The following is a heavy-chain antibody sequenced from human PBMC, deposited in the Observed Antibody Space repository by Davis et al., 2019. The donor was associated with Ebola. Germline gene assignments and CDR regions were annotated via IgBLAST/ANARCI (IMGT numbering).Heavy chain of an antibody. CDR2: INPISGDT. Sequence: SVKVSCKAYGYTLTDYQMHWVRQAPGQGLEWMGGINPISGDTNYAEKFQGRVTMTRDTSISTVYMELTSLRSDDTAVYYCARDLSYSYYYHYYGMDVWGQGTTVTV. D-gene: IGHD3-10*01. CDR3: ARDLSYSYYYHYYGMDV. J-gene: IGHJ6*02. V-gene: IGHV1-2*02. CDR1: GYTLTDYQ.